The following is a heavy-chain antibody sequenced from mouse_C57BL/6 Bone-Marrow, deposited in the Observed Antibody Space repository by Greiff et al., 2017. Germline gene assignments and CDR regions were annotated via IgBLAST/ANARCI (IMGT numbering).Heavy chain of an antibody. D-gene: IGHD1-2*01. Sequence: EVQLQQSGAELVRPGASVKLSCTASGFNIQDDYMHWVKQRPEPGLEWIGWIDPENGDTEYASKFQGKATITADTSSNTAYLQLSSLTSEDTAVYYCTTDGPWFAYWGQGTLVTVSA. CDR3: TTDGPWFAY. CDR2: IDPENGDT. V-gene: IGHV14-4*01. J-gene: IGHJ3*01. CDR1: GFNIQDDY.